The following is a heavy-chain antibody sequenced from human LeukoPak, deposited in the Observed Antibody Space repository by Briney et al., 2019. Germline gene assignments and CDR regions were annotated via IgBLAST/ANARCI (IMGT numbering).Heavy chain of an antibody. CDR3: ARHGEGVDVVVPAADFDS. CDR1: GFTLKKYG. CDR2: IWFNGGKK. D-gene: IGHD2-2*01. V-gene: IGHV3-33*03. J-gene: IGHJ4*02. Sequence: GGALRLCGAASGFTLKKYGMDGVGQAPGKGLEWVAVIWFNGGKKYFPDSVKGRFPISRDNSKNTVYLQMNSLKVEGTAVYYCARHGEGVDVVVPAADFDSWGQGALVTVSS.